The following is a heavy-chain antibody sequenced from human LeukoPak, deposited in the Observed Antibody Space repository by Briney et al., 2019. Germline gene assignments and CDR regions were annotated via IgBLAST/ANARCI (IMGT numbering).Heavy chain of an antibody. Sequence: SETLSLTCTVSGGSISSSSYYWGWIRQPPGKGLEWIGEINHSGSTNYNPSLKSRVTISVDTSKNQFSLKLSSVTAADTAVYYCARGHGGSGRGWFDPWGQGTLVTVSS. CDR2: INHSGST. D-gene: IGHD3-10*01. CDR1: GGSISSSSYY. J-gene: IGHJ5*02. V-gene: IGHV4-39*07. CDR3: ARGHGGSGRGWFDP.